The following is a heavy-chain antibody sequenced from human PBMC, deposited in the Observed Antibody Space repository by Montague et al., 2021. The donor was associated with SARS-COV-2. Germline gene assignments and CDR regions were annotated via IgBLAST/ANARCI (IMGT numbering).Heavy chain of an antibody. D-gene: IGHD3-10*01. CDR3: ASFPMVRGDQGYGMDV. CDR2: ISTRSTYT. CDR1: GFTFSDCY. V-gene: IGHV3-11*03. J-gene: IGHJ6*02. Sequence: SLRLSCAASGFTFSDCYMTWIRQAPGKGLEWLSYISTRSTYTNYADSVEGRFTISRDDAKNSLYLKMNSLRAEDTPVYYCASFPMVRGDQGYGMDVWGQGTTVTVSS.